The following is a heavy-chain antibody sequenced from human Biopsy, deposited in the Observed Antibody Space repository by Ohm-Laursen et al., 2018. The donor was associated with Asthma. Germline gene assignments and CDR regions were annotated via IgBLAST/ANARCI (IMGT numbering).Heavy chain of an antibody. CDR2: ISVYNGNT. CDR3: ARAVDYSHYYGIDV. J-gene: IGHJ6*02. V-gene: IGHV1-18*01. Sequence: ASVKVSCKTSGYTFNSAGITWVRQAPGQGLEWMGWISVYNGNTKVAQRLQDRVTMITDTSTSTAYMELRSLRSDNTAVYFCARAVDYSHYYGIDVWGQGTTVTVS. CDR1: GYTFNSAG. D-gene: IGHD3-10*01.